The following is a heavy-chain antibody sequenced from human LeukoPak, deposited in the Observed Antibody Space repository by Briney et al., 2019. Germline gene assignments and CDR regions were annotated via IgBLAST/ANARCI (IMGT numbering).Heavy chain of an antibody. D-gene: IGHD1-26*01. Sequence: PGGSLRLSCAASGFAFSSFSMNWVRQAPGKGLEWVSYISGSSSTIHYADSVKGRFTISRDNSKNTLYLQMNSLRAEDTAVYYCANLGATTVDLFDYWGQGTLVTVSS. J-gene: IGHJ4*02. CDR2: ISGSSSTI. CDR3: ANLGATTVDLFDY. CDR1: GFAFSSFS. V-gene: IGHV3-48*01.